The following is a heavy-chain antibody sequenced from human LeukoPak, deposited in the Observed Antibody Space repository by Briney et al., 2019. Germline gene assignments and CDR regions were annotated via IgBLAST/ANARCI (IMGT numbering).Heavy chain of an antibody. D-gene: IGHD1-1*01. Sequence: ASETLSLTCTVSGGSISSSSDYCGWIRQAPGKGLEWIGSIYYHENTYYNSSLKSRVTISVDTSKNQFSLKLNSVTAADTAVYFCARRAYSAAYWKHFDYWGQGILVTVSS. CDR3: ARRAYSAAYWKHFDY. CDR1: GGSISSSSDY. V-gene: IGHV4-39*01. J-gene: IGHJ4*02. CDR2: IYYHENT.